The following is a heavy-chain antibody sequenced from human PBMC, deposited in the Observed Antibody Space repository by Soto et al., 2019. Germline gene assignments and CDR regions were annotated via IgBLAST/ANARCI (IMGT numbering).Heavy chain of an antibody. CDR1: GYTFTNYG. D-gene: IGHD4-4*01. CDR2: INADYGNT. Sequence: QLQLVQSGTELKKPGASVKVSCKASGYTFTNYGITWVRQAPGQGLEWMGWINADYGNTNYEQKFQGRVTTTTDTSTNTAKMEMSSVRSDDTAVYYCARKSLSNFTWFDPWGQGTLVTVSS. CDR3: ARKSLSNFTWFDP. J-gene: IGHJ5*02. V-gene: IGHV1-18*04.